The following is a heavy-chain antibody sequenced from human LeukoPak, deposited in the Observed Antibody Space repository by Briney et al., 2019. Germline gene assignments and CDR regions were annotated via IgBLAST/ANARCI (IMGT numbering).Heavy chain of an antibody. J-gene: IGHJ4*02. CDR2: IRYDGSNK. Sequence: PGGSLRLSCAASGFTFSSYAMSWVRQAPGKGLEWVAFIRYDGSNKYYADSVKGRFSISRDNSKNTLYVQMNSLRTEDTAVYYCAKETSAWSFPDFWGQGTLVTVTS. CDR1: GFTFSSYA. D-gene: IGHD6-19*01. V-gene: IGHV3-30*02. CDR3: AKETSAWSFPDF.